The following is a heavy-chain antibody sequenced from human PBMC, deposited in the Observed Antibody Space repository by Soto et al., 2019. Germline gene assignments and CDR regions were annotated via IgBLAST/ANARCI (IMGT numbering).Heavy chain of an antibody. J-gene: IGHJ4*02. V-gene: IGHV1-3*01. CDR2: INAGNGNT. CDR3: ARASMIVVVIPDY. Sequence: ASVKVSCKASGYTFTSYAMHWVRQAPGQRLEWMGWINAGNGNTKYSQKFQGRVTITRDTSASTAYMELSSLRSEDTAVYYCARASMIVVVIPDYWGQGTLVTVSS. D-gene: IGHD3-22*01. CDR1: GYTFTSYA.